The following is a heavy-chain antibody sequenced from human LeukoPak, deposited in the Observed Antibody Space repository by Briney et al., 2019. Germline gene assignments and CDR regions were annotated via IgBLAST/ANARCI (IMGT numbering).Heavy chain of an antibody. D-gene: IGHD3-10*01. CDR2: IKEDGSEK. CDR3: ARDRGVNINY. CDR1: GFTFNNHW. Sequence: PGGSLRLSCVASGFTFNNHWMSWVRQAPGKGLEWVANIKEDGSEKYYVDSVKGRFTISRDNAKGSLYLQMNSLRAEDTAVYYCARDRGVNINYWGQGTLVTVSS. V-gene: IGHV3-7*03. J-gene: IGHJ4*02.